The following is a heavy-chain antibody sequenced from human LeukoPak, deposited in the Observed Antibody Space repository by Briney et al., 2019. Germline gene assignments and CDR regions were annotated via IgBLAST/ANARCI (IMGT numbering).Heavy chain of an antibody. CDR3: AKDRGAIFGLFDY. CDR2: ISYDGSNK. CDR1: GFTFSSYA. J-gene: IGHJ4*02. D-gene: IGHD3/OR15-3a*01. V-gene: IGHV3-30*18. Sequence: GSLRLSCAASGFTFSSYAMSWVRPAPGKGLEWVAVISYDGSNKYYADSVKGRFTISRDNSKNTLYLQMNSLRAEDTAVYYCAKDRGAIFGLFDYWGQGTLVTVSS.